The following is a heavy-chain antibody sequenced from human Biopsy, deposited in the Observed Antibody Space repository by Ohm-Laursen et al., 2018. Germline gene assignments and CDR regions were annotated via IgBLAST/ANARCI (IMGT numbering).Heavy chain of an antibody. J-gene: IGHJ5*02. CDR1: GGSIISYY. Sequence: PSETLSLTCTVSGGSIISYYWTWIRQTPGKGLEWIGHVYNGGITNYNPSLKSRVTISKDTSKNQFSPQLSSVTAADTAVYYCARTPRDSFWSGSYKRGLWFDPWGQGTLVTVSS. CDR3: ARTPRDSFWSGSYKRGLWFDP. V-gene: IGHV4-59*01. D-gene: IGHD3-3*01. CDR2: VYNGGIT.